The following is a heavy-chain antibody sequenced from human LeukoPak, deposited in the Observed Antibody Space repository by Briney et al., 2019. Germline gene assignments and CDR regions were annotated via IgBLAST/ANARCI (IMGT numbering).Heavy chain of an antibody. V-gene: IGHV4-34*01. J-gene: IGHJ5*02. CDR1: GGSFSGYY. Sequence: SETLSLTCAVYGGSFSGYYWSWIRQPPGKGLEWIGEINHSGSTNYNPSLKSRVTISVDTSKNQFSLKLSSVTAADAAVYYCARRPLSSTLRRFDPWGQGTLVTVSS. CDR2: INHSGST. D-gene: IGHD2-2*01. CDR3: ARRPLSSTLRRFDP.